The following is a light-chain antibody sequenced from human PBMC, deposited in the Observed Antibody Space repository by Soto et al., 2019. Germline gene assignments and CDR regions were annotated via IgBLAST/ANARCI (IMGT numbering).Light chain of an antibody. CDR1: SSDVGGYNY. V-gene: IGLV2-8*01. CDR2: AVS. Sequence: QSVLTQPPSASGSPGQSVTISCTGTSSDVGGYNYVSWYQQHPGKAPKLMIYAVSKRPSGVPDRFSGSKSGNTASLTVSGLQDEDEADYYCISYAGSNNWVFGGGTKLTVL. J-gene: IGLJ3*02. CDR3: ISYAGSNNWV.